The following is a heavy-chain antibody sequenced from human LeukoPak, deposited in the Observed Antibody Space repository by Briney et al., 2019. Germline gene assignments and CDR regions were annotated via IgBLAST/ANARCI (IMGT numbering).Heavy chain of an antibody. CDR1: GFTVSSNY. D-gene: IGHD2-21*01. J-gene: IGHJ4*02. V-gene: IGHV3-30-3*01. Sequence: GGSLRLSCAASGFTVSSNYMSWVRQAPGKGLEWVAVISYDGSNKYYADSVKGRFTISRDNSKNTLYLQMSSLRAEDTAVYYCARKGSASRAKDPSYYFDYWGQGTLVTVSS. CDR3: ARKGSASRAKDPSYYFDY. CDR2: ISYDGSNK.